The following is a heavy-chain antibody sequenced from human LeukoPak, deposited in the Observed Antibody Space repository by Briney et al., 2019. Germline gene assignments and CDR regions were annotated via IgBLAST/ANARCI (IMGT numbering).Heavy chain of an antibody. J-gene: IGHJ4*01. CDR2: ISSSSSYI. D-gene: IGHD4-17*01. CDR3: STEPRSLLY. V-gene: IGHV3-21*04. Sequence: GGSLRLSCAASGFTFSSYSMNWVRQAPGKGLEWVSSISSSSSYIYYADSVKGRFTISRDNARNSLYLQLNSPRPEDTALYYCSTEPRSLLYWGHGTLVTVSS. CDR1: GFTFSSYS.